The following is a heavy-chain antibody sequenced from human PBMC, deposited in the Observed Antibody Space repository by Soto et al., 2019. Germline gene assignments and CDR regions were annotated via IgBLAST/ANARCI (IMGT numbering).Heavy chain of an antibody. CDR2: VYYTGTT. Sequence: SETLSLTCTVSNFSVLASIYYWAWIRQPPGKGLEWVGTVYYTGTTYYNPSLQSRVTISIDTSKNQFSLNLNSVTAADTAVYYCARNWNLALVPAAYFDSWGQGTLVTVSS. D-gene: IGHD2-2*01. V-gene: IGHV4-39*01. J-gene: IGHJ4*02. CDR3: ARNWNLALVPAAYFDS. CDR1: NFSVLASIYY.